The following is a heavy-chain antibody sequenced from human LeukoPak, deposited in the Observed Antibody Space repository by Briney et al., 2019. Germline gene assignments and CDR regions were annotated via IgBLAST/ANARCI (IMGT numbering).Heavy chain of an antibody. CDR3: ARQRAGPLHYFDY. CDR1: GGSISSYY. CDR2: IYYSGGT. Sequence: SETLSLTCTVSGGSISSYYWSWIRQPPGKGLEWIGYIYYSGGTNYNPSLKSRVTISVDTSKNQFSMRLSSVTAADTAVYYCARQRAGPLHYFDYWGQGTLVTVSS. V-gene: IGHV4-59*08. J-gene: IGHJ4*02. D-gene: IGHD1-26*01.